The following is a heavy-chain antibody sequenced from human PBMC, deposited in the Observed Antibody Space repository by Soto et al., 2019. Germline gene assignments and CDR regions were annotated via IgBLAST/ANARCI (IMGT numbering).Heavy chain of an antibody. CDR3: ASSYDSSGLAGFDP. Sequence: QVQLQESGPGLVKPSQTLSLTCTVSGGSISSGGYYWSWIRQHPGKGLEWIGYIYYSGSTYYNPSLKSRVTISVDTSKSQVSLKLSSVTAADTAVYYCASSYDSSGLAGFDPWGQGTLVTVSS. CDR1: GGSISSGGYY. CDR2: IYYSGST. J-gene: IGHJ5*02. D-gene: IGHD3-22*01. V-gene: IGHV4-31*03.